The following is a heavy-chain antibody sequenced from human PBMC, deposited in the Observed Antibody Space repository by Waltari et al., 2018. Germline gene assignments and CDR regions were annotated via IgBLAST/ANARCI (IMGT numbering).Heavy chain of an antibody. D-gene: IGHD6-19*01. Sequence: EVQLVESGGGLVQPGGSLRLSCAASGFTFSSYSMNWVRQAPGKGLEWVSYISSSSSTIYYADSVKGRFTISRDNAKNSLYLQMNSLRAEDTAVYYCAREGRIAVAACPQGMCRCYWGQGTLVTVSS. CDR2: ISSSSSTI. J-gene: IGHJ4*02. CDR1: GFTFSSYS. CDR3: AREGRIAVAACPQGMCRCY. V-gene: IGHV3-48*01.